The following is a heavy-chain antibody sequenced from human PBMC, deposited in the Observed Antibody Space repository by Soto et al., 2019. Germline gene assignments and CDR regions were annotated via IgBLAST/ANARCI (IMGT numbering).Heavy chain of an antibody. J-gene: IGHJ4*02. CDR1: GFSLSTSGVG. CDR2: IYCDDDK. V-gene: IGHV2-5*02. CDR3: AHRRRLVRSDY. D-gene: IGHD6-19*01. Sequence: QITLKESGPTLVKPTQTLTLTCTFSGFSLSTSGVGVGWIRQPPGKALEWLALIYCDDDKSYSPSLKSRLTITKDTSKNQVVLTMTNMDPVDTATYYCAHRRRLVRSDYWGQGTLVTVSS.